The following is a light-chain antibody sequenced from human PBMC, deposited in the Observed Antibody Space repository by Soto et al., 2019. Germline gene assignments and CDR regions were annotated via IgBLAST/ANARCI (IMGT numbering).Light chain of an antibody. J-gene: IGLJ2*01. CDR2: SND. Sequence: QSVLTQPPSASGTPGQKVTISCSGSRSNIGVNSVNWYLQLPGTAPKLLIYSNDQRPSEAPDRFSGSKSGTSASLAISGLQPEDEAEYYCAVWDDSVGGVEFGGGTKVTVL. CDR3: AVWDDSVGGVE. CDR1: RSNIGVNS. V-gene: IGLV1-44*01.